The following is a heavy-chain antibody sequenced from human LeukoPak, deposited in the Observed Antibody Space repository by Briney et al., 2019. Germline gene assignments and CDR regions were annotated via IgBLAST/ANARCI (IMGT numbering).Heavy chain of an antibody. J-gene: IGHJ4*02. Sequence: PSETLSLTCTVSGGSISSYYWSWIRQPPGKGLEWIWYIYYSGSTNYNPSLKSRVTISVDTSKNQFSLKLRSVTAADTAVYYCARVGTYGSGSYLSWLDYWGQGTLVTVSS. V-gene: IGHV4-59*01. CDR1: GGSISSYY. CDR2: IYYSGST. CDR3: ARVGTYGSGSYLSWLDY. D-gene: IGHD3-10*01.